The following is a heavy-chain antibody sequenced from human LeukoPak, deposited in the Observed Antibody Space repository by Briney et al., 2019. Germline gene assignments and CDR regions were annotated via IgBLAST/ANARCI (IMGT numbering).Heavy chain of an antibody. J-gene: IGHJ4*02. CDR3: AREYYGSGSYSSWDY. CDR2: INPNSGGT. V-gene: IGHV1-2*06. D-gene: IGHD3-10*01. Sequence: ASVKVSCKASGYIFTGYYMHWVRQAPGQGLEWMGRINPNSGGTSYAQKFQGRVTMTRDTSISTAYMELSRLTSDDTAVYYCAREYYGSGSYSSWDYWGQGTLVTVSS. CDR1: GYIFTGYY.